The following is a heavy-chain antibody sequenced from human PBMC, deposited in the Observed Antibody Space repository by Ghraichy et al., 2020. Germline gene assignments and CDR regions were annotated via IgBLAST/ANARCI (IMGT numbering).Heavy chain of an antibody. Sequence: ASVKVSCKASGYTVTSYGISWVRQAPGQGHEWMGWISAYNGNTNYAQKLQGRVTMTTDTSTSTAYMELRSLRSDDTAVYYCARDPFAYGDYASVAFDIWGQGTMVTVSS. CDR2: ISAYNGNT. D-gene: IGHD4-17*01. V-gene: IGHV1-18*04. CDR3: ARDPFAYGDYASVAFDI. CDR1: GYTVTSYG. J-gene: IGHJ3*02.